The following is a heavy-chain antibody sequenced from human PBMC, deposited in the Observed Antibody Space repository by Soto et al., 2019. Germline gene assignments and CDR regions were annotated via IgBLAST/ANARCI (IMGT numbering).Heavy chain of an antibody. CDR3: ARDLDYYDSSGYSGYFDY. J-gene: IGHJ4*02. CDR2: ISSSSSYI. D-gene: IGHD3-22*01. V-gene: IGHV3-21*01. CDR1: GFTFSSYS. Sequence: VGSLRLSCAASGFTFSSYSMNWVRQAPGKGLEWVSSISSSSSYIYYADSVKGRFTISRDNAKNSLYLQMNSLRAEDTAVYYCARDLDYYDSSGYSGYFDYWGQGTLVTVSS.